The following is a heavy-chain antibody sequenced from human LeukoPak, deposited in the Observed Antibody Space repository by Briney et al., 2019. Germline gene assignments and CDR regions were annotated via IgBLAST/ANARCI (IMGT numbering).Heavy chain of an antibody. CDR3: ARDRRDGYNPLADY. Sequence: PGGSLRLSCAASGFSFSTYWMSWVRQTPEKGLEFVANIDQGGSVRNYMDSLKGRCTISRDNAKKSLYLEINSLRADDTAVYYCARDRRDGYNPLADYWGQGTLVTVSS. D-gene: IGHD5-24*01. V-gene: IGHV3-7*01. J-gene: IGHJ4*02. CDR2: IDQGGSVR. CDR1: GFSFSTYW.